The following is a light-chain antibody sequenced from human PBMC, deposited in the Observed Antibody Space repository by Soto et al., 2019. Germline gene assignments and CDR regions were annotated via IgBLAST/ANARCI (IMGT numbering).Light chain of an antibody. CDR1: QGIRND. V-gene: IGKV1-6*01. J-gene: IGKJ3*01. CDR3: LQDYNNPFT. CDR2: AAS. Sequence: AIQMTQSPSSLSASVGDRVTITCRASQGIRNDLCWYQQKPGKAPKLLIYAASSLQSGVPSRFSGSGSGTDFTPTINSRQPEDFASFFLLQDYNNPFTFGPGTKVD.